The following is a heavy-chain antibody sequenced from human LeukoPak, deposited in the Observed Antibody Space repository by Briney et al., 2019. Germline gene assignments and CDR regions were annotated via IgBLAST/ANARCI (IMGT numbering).Heavy chain of an antibody. D-gene: IGHD3-22*01. CDR2: ISYDGNNK. Sequence: PGGSLRLSCAASGFSFSSYAMHWVRQAPGKGLEWVAVISYDGNNKYYAGSLKGRFTISRDNSKNTLYLQMNSLRPEDTAVYYCARDPYYYDSAGEDSFDYWGQGTLVTVSS. CDR1: GFSFSSYA. V-gene: IGHV3-30-3*01. J-gene: IGHJ4*02. CDR3: ARDPYYYDSAGEDSFDY.